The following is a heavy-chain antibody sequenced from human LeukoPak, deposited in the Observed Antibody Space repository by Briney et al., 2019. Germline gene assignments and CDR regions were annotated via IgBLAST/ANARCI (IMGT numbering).Heavy chain of an antibody. D-gene: IGHD7-27*01. Sequence: SETLSLTCTVSGGSISSYYWSWIRQPPGKGLEWIGFIYYSGSTNYNPSLKSRVSISVDTSKNQFSLKLSSVTAADTAVYYCARTGKNWETGYGMDVWGQGTTVTVSS. CDR3: ARTGKNWETGYGMDV. CDR1: GGSISSYY. CDR2: IYYSGST. V-gene: IGHV4-59*01. J-gene: IGHJ6*02.